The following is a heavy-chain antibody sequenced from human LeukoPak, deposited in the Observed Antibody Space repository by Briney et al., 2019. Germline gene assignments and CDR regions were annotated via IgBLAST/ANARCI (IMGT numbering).Heavy chain of an antibody. CDR2: IKQDGSEK. Sequence: GGSLTLSCAASGFTFSSYWMSWVRQAPGKGLEWVANIKQDGSEKYYVDSVKGRFTISRDNAKNSLYLQMNSLRAEDTAVYYCAREEPYYYDSSGYLHSWGQGTLVTVSS. CDR1: GFTFSSYW. CDR3: AREEPYYYDSSGYLHS. J-gene: IGHJ1*01. D-gene: IGHD3-22*01. V-gene: IGHV3-7*01.